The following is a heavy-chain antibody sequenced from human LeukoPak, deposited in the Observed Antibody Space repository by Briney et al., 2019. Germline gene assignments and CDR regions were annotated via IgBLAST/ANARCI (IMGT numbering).Heavy chain of an antibody. J-gene: IGHJ4*02. D-gene: IGHD2-15*01. CDR1: GYSISSGYY. CDR3: AWDGDSGGSLYY. V-gene: IGHV4-38-2*02. CDR2: IYHSGST. Sequence: SETLSLTCTVSGYSISSGYYWGWIRQPPGKGLEWIGSIYHSGSTYYNPSLKSRVTISVDTSKNQFSLKLSSVTAADTAMYYCAWDGDSGGSLYYWGQGTLVTVSS.